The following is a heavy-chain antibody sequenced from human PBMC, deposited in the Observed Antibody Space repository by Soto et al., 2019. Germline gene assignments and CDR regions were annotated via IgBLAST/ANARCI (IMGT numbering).Heavy chain of an antibody. CDR3: TTTLTAPYYFDY. CDR2: IKSKTDGGTT. CDR1: GFTFSNAW. J-gene: IGHJ4*02. D-gene: IGHD5-18*01. Sequence: PGGSQRLSCAASGFTFSNAWMNWVRQAPRKGLEWVGRIKSKTDGGTTDYAAPVKGRFTISRDDSKNTLYLQMNSLKTEDTAVYYCTTTLTAPYYFDYWGQETLVTVSS. V-gene: IGHV3-15*07.